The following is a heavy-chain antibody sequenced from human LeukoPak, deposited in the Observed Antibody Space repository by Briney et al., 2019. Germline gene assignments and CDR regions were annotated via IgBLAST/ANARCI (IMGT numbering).Heavy chain of an antibody. V-gene: IGHV4-39*07. CDR3: ARFYYGDFNFDY. CDR1: GGSISSSSYY. D-gene: IGHD4-17*01. CDR2: IYQSEST. Sequence: SETLSLTCTVSGGSISSSSYYWGWIRQPPGKGLEWIGSIYQSESTYYNPSLKSRVTISVDTSKNQFSLRLNSVTAADTAMYYCARFYYGDFNFDYWGQGTLVTVSS. J-gene: IGHJ4*02.